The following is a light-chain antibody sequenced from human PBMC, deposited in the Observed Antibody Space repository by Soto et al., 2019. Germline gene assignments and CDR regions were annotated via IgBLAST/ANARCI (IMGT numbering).Light chain of an antibody. CDR2: RTS. CDR3: VLPYGGAWV. V-gene: IGLV7-43*01. CDR1: TGAVTSGYY. J-gene: IGLJ3*02. Sequence: QAVVTQEPSLTVSPGGTVTLTCALTTGAVTSGYYPNWFQRKPGQALRTLIYRTSNKHSWTPARFSGSLLGGKAALTLSGVQPEDEADYYCVLPYGGAWVFGGGTKLTVL.